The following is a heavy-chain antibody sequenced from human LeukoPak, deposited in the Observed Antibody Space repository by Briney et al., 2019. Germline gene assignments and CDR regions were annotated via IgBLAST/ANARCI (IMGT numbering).Heavy chain of an antibody. Sequence: PSETLSLTCTVSGGSISSGGYYWSWIRQHPGKGLEWIGYIYYSGSTYYNPSLKSRVTISVDTSKNQFSLKLSSVTAADTAVYYCATGYYYDILGAFDIWGQGTMVTVSS. V-gene: IGHV4-31*03. CDR1: GGSISSGGYY. D-gene: IGHD3-22*01. CDR2: IYYSGST. CDR3: ATGYYYDILGAFDI. J-gene: IGHJ3*02.